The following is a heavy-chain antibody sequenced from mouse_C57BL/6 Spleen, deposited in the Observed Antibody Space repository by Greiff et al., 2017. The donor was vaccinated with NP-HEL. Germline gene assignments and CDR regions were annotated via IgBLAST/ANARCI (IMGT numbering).Heavy chain of an antibody. Sequence: EVQRVESGGGLVQPGGSLKLSCAASGFTFSDYYMYWVRQTPEKRLEWVAYISNGGGSTYYPDTVKGRFTISRDNAKNTLYLQMSRLKSEDTAMYYCARHDDAMDYWGQGTSVTVSS. V-gene: IGHV5-12*01. D-gene: IGHD2-3*01. CDR2: ISNGGGST. CDR1: GFTFSDYY. CDR3: ARHDDAMDY. J-gene: IGHJ4*01.